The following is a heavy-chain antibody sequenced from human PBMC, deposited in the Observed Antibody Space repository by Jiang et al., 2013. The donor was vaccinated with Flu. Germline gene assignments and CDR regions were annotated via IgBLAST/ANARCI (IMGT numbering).Heavy chain of an antibody. CDR3: ARGLRYYDFWSGKLYNWSTP. D-gene: IGHD3-3*01. Sequence: LLKPSETLSLTCAVYGGSFSGYYWSWIRQPPGKGLEWIGEINHSGSTNYNPSLKSRVTISVDTSKNQFSLKLSSVTAADTAVYYCARGLRYYDFWSGKLYNWSTPGAREPWSPSPQ. V-gene: IGHV4-34*01. CDR1: GGSFSGYY. CDR2: INHSGST. J-gene: IGHJ5*02.